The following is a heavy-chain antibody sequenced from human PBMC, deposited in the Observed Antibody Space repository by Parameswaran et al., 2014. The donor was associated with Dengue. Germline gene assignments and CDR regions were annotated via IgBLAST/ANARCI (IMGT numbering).Heavy chain of an antibody. CDR1: GYTFTRYD. CDR3: APRGLWSDGALDI. J-gene: IGHJ3*02. CDR2: MNPSTGNT. V-gene: IGHV1-8*01. D-gene: IGHD2-21*01. Sequence: PGASVKVSCKASGYTFTRYDIHWVRQATGQGLEWMGWMNPSTGNTGYAQKFRGKVTMTRETSISTAYMELSSLTFEDTAVYYCAPRGLWSDGALDIWGQGTMVTVSS.